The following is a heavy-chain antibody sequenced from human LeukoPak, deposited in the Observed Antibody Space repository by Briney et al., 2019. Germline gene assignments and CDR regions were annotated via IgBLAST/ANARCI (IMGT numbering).Heavy chain of an antibody. CDR2: INPNSGGT. D-gene: IGHD6-19*01. Sequence: GESLKISCKGSGYTFTGYYMHWVRQAPGQGLEWMGWINPNSGGTNYAQKFQGRVTMTRDTSISTAYMELSRLRSDDTAVYYCARAPTNRHRIAVGYWGQGTLVTVSS. V-gene: IGHV1-2*02. CDR3: ARAPTNRHRIAVGY. J-gene: IGHJ4*02. CDR1: GYTFTGYY.